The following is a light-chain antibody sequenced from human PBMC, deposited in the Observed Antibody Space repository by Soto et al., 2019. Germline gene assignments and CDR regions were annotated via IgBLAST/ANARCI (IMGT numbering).Light chain of an antibody. J-gene: IGKJ4*01. CDR3: PQRNTCPRLT. Sequence: EIVLTQSPATLSLSPGERATLSCRASQSVSSYLAWYQQKPGQAPRLLIYDASNRATGIPARFSGSGSGTPFTLPISSLQPADFAVYYCPQRNTCPRLTFGAGTKV. V-gene: IGKV3-11*01. CDR1: QSVSSY. CDR2: DAS.